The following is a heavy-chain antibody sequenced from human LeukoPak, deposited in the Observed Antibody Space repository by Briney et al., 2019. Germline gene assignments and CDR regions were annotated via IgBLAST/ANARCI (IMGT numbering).Heavy chain of an antibody. CDR3: AGGKMATKPSHY. CDR1: GGSISSYY. D-gene: IGHD5-24*01. CDR2: IYYSGST. J-gene: IGHJ4*02. Sequence: PSETLSLTCTVSGGSISSYYWSWIRQPPGKGLEWIGYIYYSGSTNYNPSLKSRVTISVDTSKNQFSLKLSSVTAADTAVYYCAGGKMATKPSHYWGQGTLVTVSS. V-gene: IGHV4-59*01.